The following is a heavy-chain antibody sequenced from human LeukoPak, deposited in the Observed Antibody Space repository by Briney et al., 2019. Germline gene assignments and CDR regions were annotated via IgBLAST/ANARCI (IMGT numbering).Heavy chain of an antibody. Sequence: SETLSLTCTVSGGSISSYYWSWIRQPPGMGLEWVAYIDYIGNTNSNPSLKSRVTISVDTSKNKFSLKLTSVTAADTAVYYCARGKNSSPNWFDPWGQGTLVIVSS. V-gene: IGHV4-59*01. D-gene: IGHD6-19*01. CDR1: GGSISSYY. CDR2: IDYIGNT. CDR3: ARGKNSSPNWFDP. J-gene: IGHJ5*02.